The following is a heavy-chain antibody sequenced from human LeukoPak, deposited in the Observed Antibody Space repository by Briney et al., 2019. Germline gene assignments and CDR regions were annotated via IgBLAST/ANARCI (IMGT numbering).Heavy chain of an antibody. CDR3: ARDSVTSLNDY. CDR2: INWNGGST. D-gene: IGHD4-17*01. J-gene: IGHJ4*02. Sequence: GGSLRLSCAASGFSFDDYAMSWVRQAPGKGLEWVAGINWNGGSTGYADSVKGRFTISRDNAKNSLYLQMNSLRAEDTALYYCARDSVTSLNDYWGQGTLVTVSS. V-gene: IGHV3-20*04. CDR1: GFSFDDYA.